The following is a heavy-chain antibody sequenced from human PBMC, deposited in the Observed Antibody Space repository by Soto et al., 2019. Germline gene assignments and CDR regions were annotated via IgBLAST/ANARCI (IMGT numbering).Heavy chain of an antibody. V-gene: IGHV3-73*01. D-gene: IGHD3-16*01. Sequence: EVQLVESGGGLVQPGGSLKLSCAASGFIFSGSAMHWVRQASGKGLEWVGRVRTRPNNYATEYNTSVKGRFTISRDDSKCTTYLESKSVKTEDTAGYYCTSQLGHCDYRDPSSSVGVWGKGTAVTVSS. CDR2: VRTRPNNYAT. J-gene: IGHJ6*04. CDR3: TSQLGHCDYRDPSSSVGV. CDR1: GFIFSGSA.